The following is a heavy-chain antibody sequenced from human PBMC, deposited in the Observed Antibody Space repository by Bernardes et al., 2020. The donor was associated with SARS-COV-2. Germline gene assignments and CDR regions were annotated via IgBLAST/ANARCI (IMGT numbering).Heavy chain of an antibody. Sequence: ASVKVSCKASGYTFTGYYMHWVRQAPGQGLEWMGWINPNSGNTGYAQKFQGRVTMTRNTSISTAYMELSSLRSEDTAVYYCARTNYYDSSGYYRNYYYGMDVWGQGTTVTVSS. CDR2: INPNSGNT. CDR3: ARTNYYDSSGYYRNYYYGMDV. D-gene: IGHD3-22*01. CDR1: GYTFTGYY. V-gene: IGHV1-8*02. J-gene: IGHJ6*02.